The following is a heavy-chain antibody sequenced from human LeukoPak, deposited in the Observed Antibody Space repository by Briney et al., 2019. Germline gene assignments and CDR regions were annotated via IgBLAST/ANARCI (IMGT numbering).Heavy chain of an antibody. D-gene: IGHD5-18*01. J-gene: IGHJ4*02. CDR2: IYSGGST. CDR3: ARAGYSYGYVGYFDY. Sequence: GGSLRLSXAASGFTVSSNYMSWVRQSPGKGLEWVSVIYSGGSTYYADSVKGRFTISRDNSKNTLYLQMNSLRAEDTAVYYCARAGYSYGYVGYFDYWGQGTLVTVSS. V-gene: IGHV3-53*01. CDR1: GFTVSSNY.